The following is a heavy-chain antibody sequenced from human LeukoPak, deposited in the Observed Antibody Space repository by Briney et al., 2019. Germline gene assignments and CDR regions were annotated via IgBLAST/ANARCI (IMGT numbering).Heavy chain of an antibody. CDR3: ATVPYSSSWYYFDY. CDR2: INTNTGNP. V-gene: IGHV7-4-1*02. D-gene: IGHD6-13*01. CDR1: GYTFTSYA. J-gene: IGHJ4*02. Sequence: ASVKVSCKASGYTFTSYAMHWVRQAPGQGLEWMGWINTNTGNPTYAQGFTGRFVFSLDTSVSTAYLQISSLKAEDTAVYYCATVPYSSSWYYFDYWGQGTLVTVSS.